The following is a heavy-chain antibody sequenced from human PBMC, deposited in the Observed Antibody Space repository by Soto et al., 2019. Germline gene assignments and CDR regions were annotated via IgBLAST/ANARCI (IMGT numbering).Heavy chain of an antibody. CDR1: GASIRSDRW. CDR2: IHHSGDD. J-gene: IGHJ4*02. Sequence: XETLSLSCAVSGASIRSDRWWSWVRQPPGKGLEWIAEIHHSGDDNYTPSLQSRAIISLDKSRNQFSMKLMSVTAADTAVYYCAELKFGTFGTYWGQGIPVTVSS. V-gene: IGHV4-4*02. D-gene: IGHD3-10*01. CDR3: AELKFGTFGTY.